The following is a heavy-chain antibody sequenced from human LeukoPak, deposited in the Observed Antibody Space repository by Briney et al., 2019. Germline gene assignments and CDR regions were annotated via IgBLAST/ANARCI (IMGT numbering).Heavy chain of an antibody. CDR2: IYTSGST. D-gene: IGHD6-13*01. J-gene: IGHJ3*02. Sequence: SETLSLTCTVSGGSISSYYWSWIRQPAGNGLEWIGRIYTSGSTNYNPSLKSRVTMSVDTSKNQFSLKLSSVTAADTAVYYCARDLYSSSRPGDDAFDIWGQGTMVTVSS. CDR1: GGSISSYY. V-gene: IGHV4-4*07. CDR3: ARDLYSSSRPGDDAFDI.